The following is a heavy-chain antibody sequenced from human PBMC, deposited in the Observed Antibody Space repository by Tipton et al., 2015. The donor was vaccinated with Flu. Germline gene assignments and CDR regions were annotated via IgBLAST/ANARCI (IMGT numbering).Heavy chain of an antibody. CDR2: IYRSGGT. D-gene: IGHD3-10*01. J-gene: IGHJ4*02. CDR1: GFSFSSYE. V-gene: IGHV4-38-2*01. Sequence: LRLSCAASGFSFSSYEMNWVRQAPGKGLEWIGSIYRSGGTYYNPSLKSRVTISVDTSKTQFSLKLSSVTAADTAVYYCARLTYYYGSGTSDYWGQGTLVTVSS. CDR3: ARLTYYYGSGTSDY.